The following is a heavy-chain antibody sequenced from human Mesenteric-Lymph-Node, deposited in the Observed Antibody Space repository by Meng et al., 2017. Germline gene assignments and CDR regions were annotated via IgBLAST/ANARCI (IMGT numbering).Heavy chain of an antibody. Sequence: QVTLQQWGAGLLTPSETLSLTCAVHGGSFSGYYWSWIRQPPGKGLEWIGEINHSGSTNYNPSLKSRVTISVDTSKNQFSLKLSSVTAADTAVYYCARAEYYNWFDPWGQGTLVTVSS. CDR2: INHSGST. D-gene: IGHD1-14*01. CDR1: GGSFSGYY. V-gene: IGHV4-34*01. CDR3: ARAEYYNWFDP. J-gene: IGHJ5*02.